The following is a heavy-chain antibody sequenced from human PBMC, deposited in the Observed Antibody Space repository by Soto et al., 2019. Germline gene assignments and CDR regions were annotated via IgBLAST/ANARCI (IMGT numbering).Heavy chain of an antibody. CDR1: GYTFSDAW. D-gene: IGHD5-18*01. V-gene: IGHV3-15*01. Sequence: EVQLVESGGGLVKPGWTLRLSCAASGYTFSDAWMSWGRQAPGKGLEWVGRIKSKTDGGTTDYAAPVKGRFTISRDDSKDTLYLQMNSLKTDDTAVYYCTTDRGRRAGYAQDYWGQGTLVTVSS. J-gene: IGHJ4*02. CDR3: TTDRGRRAGYAQDY. CDR2: IKSKTDGGTT.